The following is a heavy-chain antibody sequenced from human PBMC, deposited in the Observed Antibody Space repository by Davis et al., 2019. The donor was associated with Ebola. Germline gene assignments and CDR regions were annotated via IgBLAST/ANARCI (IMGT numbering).Heavy chain of an antibody. CDR1: GFSFRRYG. J-gene: IGHJ5*02. D-gene: IGHD6-19*01. CDR2: IWNHGNDY. V-gene: IGHV3-33*08. CDR3: ARDPDTSGYYSWFDP. Sequence: GGSLRLSCAASGFSFRRYGMHWVRQAPGKGLEWVAGIWNHGNDYLYADSVRGRFTISRDNSKNTLYLQMNSLRVEDTAVYYCARDPDTSGYYSWFDPWGQGTLVTVSS.